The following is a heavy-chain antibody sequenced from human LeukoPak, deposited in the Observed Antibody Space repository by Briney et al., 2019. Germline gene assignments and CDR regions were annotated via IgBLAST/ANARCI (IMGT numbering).Heavy chain of an antibody. J-gene: IGHJ4*02. CDR3: ARLKDDVTKFDY. D-gene: IGHD2-8*01. V-gene: IGHV3-7*01. Sequence: GGSLTLSCAASGFTYSHYGMHWVRQVPGKGLEWVASINQDVSRIHYVDSVKGRFTISRDNAKNSLFLQMNSLRVEDTAVYYCARLKDDVTKFDYWGQGTLVTVSS. CDR1: GFTYSHYG. CDR2: INQDVSRI.